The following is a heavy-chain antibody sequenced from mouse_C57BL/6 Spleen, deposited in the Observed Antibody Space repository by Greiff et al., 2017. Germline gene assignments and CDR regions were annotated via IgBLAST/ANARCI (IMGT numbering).Heavy chain of an antibody. CDR3: ARGYYGSSPVRMDY. CDR2: IDPSDSET. Sequence: QVQLKQPGAELVRPGSSVKLSCKASGYTFTSYWMHWVKQRPIQGLEWIGNIDPSDSETHYNQKFKDKATLTVDKSSSTAYMQLSSLTSEDSAVYYCARGYYGSSPVRMDYWGQGTSVTVSS. J-gene: IGHJ4*01. CDR1: GYTFTSYW. D-gene: IGHD1-1*01. V-gene: IGHV1-52*01.